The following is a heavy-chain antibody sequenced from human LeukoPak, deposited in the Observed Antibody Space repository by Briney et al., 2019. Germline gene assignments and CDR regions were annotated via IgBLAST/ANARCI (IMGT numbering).Heavy chain of an antibody. V-gene: IGHV1-69*05. CDR3: ASGEDYNYYYMDV. CDR2: IIPIFGTA. Sequence: SVKVSCKASGGTFSSYAISWVRQAPGQGLEWMGRIIPIFGTANYAQKFQGRVTITTDESTSTAYMELSSLRSEDTAVYYCASGEDYNYYYMDVWGKGTTVTVSS. J-gene: IGHJ6*03. CDR1: GGTFSSYA.